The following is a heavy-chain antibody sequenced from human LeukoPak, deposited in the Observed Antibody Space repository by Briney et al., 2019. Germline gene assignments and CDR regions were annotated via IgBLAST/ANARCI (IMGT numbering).Heavy chain of an antibody. Sequence: SETLSLTCTVSGGSISSYYRSWVRQPTGQGLEWIGYIYSSGSTNDNPSLKNRVTITVDTSTKQSSLKLSSGAAADTAVYYGARDRRGGRYYGSGSYYNYYYGMDVWGKGTTVTVSS. V-gene: IGHV4-59*01. CDR3: ARDRRGGRYYGSGSYYNYYYGMDV. D-gene: IGHD3-10*01. CDR1: GGSISSYY. J-gene: IGHJ6*04. CDR2: IYSSGST.